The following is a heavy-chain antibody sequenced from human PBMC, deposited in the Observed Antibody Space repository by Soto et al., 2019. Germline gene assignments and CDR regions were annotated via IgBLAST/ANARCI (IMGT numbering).Heavy chain of an antibody. CDR2: IYYSGST. D-gene: IGHD1-26*01. Sequence: QVQLQESGPGLVKPSQTLSLTCTVSGGSISSGDYYWSWIRQPPGKGLEWIGYIYYSGSTYYNPSLKSRVTISVDTYQNQFALKLSSVTAADTGVYHCARDRGDSGSDYNVLWGQGTLVTVSS. J-gene: IGHJ4*02. V-gene: IGHV4-30-4*01. CDR3: ARDRGDSGSDYNVL. CDR1: GGSISSGDYY.